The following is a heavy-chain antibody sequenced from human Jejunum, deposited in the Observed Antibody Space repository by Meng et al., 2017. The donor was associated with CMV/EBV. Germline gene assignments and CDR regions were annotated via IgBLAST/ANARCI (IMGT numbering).Heavy chain of an antibody. D-gene: IGHD7-27*01. CDR2: IYYSGST. CDR1: GGSTSSSSYY. CDR3: ASPLGILGIVDL. Sequence: PLESGPGLVTPSETPSLPCTGSGGSTSSSSYYWGWIRQPPGKGLEWIGSIYYSGSTYYNPSLKSRVTISVDTSKNQFSLKLSSVTAADTAVYYCASPLGILGIVDLWGRGTLVTVSS. V-gene: IGHV4-39*01. J-gene: IGHJ2*01.